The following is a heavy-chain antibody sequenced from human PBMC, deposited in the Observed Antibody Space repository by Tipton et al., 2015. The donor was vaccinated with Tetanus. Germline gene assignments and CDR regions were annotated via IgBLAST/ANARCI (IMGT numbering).Heavy chain of an antibody. V-gene: IGHV4-61*01. J-gene: IGHJ6*02. Sequence: GLVKPSETLSLTCTVSGGSVRSGSYYWNWIRQPPGKGLEWLANISASGSTNSNYSLKSRITISRDTSKNQFSLKSASVTAADTAVYFCVTVNFPNYYHYGMDVWGQGTTVTVSS. CDR2: ISASGST. CDR1: GGSVRSGSYY. CDR3: VTVNFPNYYHYGMDV. D-gene: IGHD1-1*01.